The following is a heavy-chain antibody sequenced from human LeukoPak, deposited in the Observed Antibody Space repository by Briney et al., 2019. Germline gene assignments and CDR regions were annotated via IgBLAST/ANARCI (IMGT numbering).Heavy chain of an antibody. D-gene: IGHD4-17*01. Sequence: AAVKVSCKASGYPFDNFGLIWVRQAPGQGLEWMGWISAYNGNTHYAQKFRGRLTMTTDTSTTTAYLELRSLKSDDTAVYYCARDRLGGDLTGESLYWGQGTLVTVSS. CDR1: GYPFDNFG. CDR2: ISAYNGNT. CDR3: ARDRLGGDLTGESLY. V-gene: IGHV1-18*01. J-gene: IGHJ4*02.